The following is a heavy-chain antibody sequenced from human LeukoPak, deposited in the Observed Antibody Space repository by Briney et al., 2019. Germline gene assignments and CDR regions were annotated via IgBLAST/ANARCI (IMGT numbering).Heavy chain of an antibody. CDR3: ARPWGSGSYYNV. Sequence: PSQTLSLTCTVSGGSISSGGYYWGWIRQPPGKGLEWIGSIYYSGSTYYNPSLKSRVTISVDTSKNQFSLKLGSVTAADTAVYYCARPWGSGSYYNVWGQGTLVTVSS. CDR1: GGSISSGGYY. D-gene: IGHD3-10*01. CDR2: IYYSGST. V-gene: IGHV4-39*01. J-gene: IGHJ4*02.